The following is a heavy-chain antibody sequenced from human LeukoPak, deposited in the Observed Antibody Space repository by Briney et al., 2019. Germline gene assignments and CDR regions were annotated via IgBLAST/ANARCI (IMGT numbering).Heavy chain of an antibody. J-gene: IGHJ4*02. V-gene: IGHV4-59*12. CDR1: GGSISSYY. CDR2: IYYSGNT. CDR3: ARDPLKDAAAPDY. Sequence: SETLSLTCTVSGGSISSYYWSWIRQPPGEGLEWIGYIYYSGNTNYNPSLKSRVTISVDTSKNQFSLKLSSVTAADTAVYYCARDPLKDAAAPDYWGQGTLVTVSS. D-gene: IGHD6-13*01.